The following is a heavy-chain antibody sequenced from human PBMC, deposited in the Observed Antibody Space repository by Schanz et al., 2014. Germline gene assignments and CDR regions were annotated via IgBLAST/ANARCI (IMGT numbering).Heavy chain of an antibody. J-gene: IGHJ4*02. D-gene: IGHD5-12*01. Sequence: QVQLVQSGAEVKRPGASVKVSCKASGYTVSAFYLHWVRQAPGQGPEWLGWIDPKSGDTQYAHSFQGRVTMTRDTSISTAYMELRRLRSDDSAIYFCARGFGNTGFGLDHWGQGTLVTVSS. CDR1: GYTVSAFY. V-gene: IGHV1-2*02. CDR3: ARGFGNTGFGLDH. CDR2: IDPKSGDT.